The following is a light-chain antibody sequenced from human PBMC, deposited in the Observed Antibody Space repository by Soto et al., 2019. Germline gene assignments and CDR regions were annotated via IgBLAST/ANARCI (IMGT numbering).Light chain of an antibody. Sequence: IQLTQSPSSLSASVGDRVTITCRASQGISSYLAWYQQKPGKAPKLLIYAASTLQSGVPSRFSGSGSGTDFTLTISSLQPEDCAIYFCQQANSFPITFGQGTRLEIK. CDR1: QGISSY. J-gene: IGKJ5*01. CDR3: QQANSFPIT. V-gene: IGKV1-9*01. CDR2: AAS.